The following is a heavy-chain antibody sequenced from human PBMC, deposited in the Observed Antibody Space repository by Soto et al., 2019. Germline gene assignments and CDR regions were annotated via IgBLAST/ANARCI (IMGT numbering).Heavy chain of an antibody. Sequence: EVQLLESGGGLVNPGGSLRLSCATSGFTFSSYSMDWVRQAPGKGLEWVSSINPTSRYVFYADSVRGRFTISRDYAENSLHLQMNGLRGDDTAVYYCARHETRLTGDGFDIWGRGTLVTVSS. V-gene: IGHV3-21*01. CDR3: ARHETRLTGDGFDI. CDR2: INPTSRYV. CDR1: GFTFSSYS. D-gene: IGHD3-9*01. J-gene: IGHJ3*02.